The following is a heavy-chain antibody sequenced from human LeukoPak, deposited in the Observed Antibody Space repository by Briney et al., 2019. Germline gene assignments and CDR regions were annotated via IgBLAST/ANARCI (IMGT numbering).Heavy chain of an antibody. D-gene: IGHD6-19*01. CDR3: ARFGGLEWLVGNWFDP. CDR1: GGTFSSYA. CDR2: IIPIFGTA. Sequence: EASVKVSCKASGGTFSSYAISWVRQAPGQGLEWMGGIIPIFGTANYAQKFQGRVTITTDESTSTAYMELSSLRSEDTAVYYCARFGGLEWLVGNWFDPWGQGTLVTVSS. V-gene: IGHV1-69*05. J-gene: IGHJ5*02.